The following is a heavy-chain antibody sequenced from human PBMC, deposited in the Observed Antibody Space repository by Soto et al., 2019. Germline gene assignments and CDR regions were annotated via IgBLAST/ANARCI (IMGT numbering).Heavy chain of an antibody. Sequence: GGSLRLSCAASGFTVSSNYMSWVRQAPGKGLEWVSVIYSGGSTYYADSVKGRFTISRDNSKNTLYLQMNSLRAEDTAVYYCAKALGYCSGGSCYPPGYYYGMDVWGQGTTVTVSS. D-gene: IGHD2-15*01. J-gene: IGHJ6*02. V-gene: IGHV3-66*02. CDR3: AKALGYCSGGSCYPPGYYYGMDV. CDR1: GFTVSSNY. CDR2: IYSGGST.